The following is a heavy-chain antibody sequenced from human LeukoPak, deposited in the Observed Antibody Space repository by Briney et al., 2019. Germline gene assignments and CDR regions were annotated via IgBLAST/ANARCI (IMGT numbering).Heavy chain of an antibody. D-gene: IGHD3-9*01. CDR3: ATAWYYDILTGYSDDAFDI. CDR2: IYYSGST. J-gene: IGHJ3*02. CDR1: GGSISSYY. V-gene: IGHV4-59*01. Sequence: SETLSLTSTVSGGSISSYYWSWIRQPPGKGLEWIGYIYYSGSTNYNPSLKSRVTISVDTSKNQFSLKLSSVTAADTAVYYCATAWYYDILTGYSDDAFDIWGQGTMVTVSS.